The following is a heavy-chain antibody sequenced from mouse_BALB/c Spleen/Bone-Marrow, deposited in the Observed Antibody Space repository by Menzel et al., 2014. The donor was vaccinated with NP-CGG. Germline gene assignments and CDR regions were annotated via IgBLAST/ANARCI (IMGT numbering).Heavy chain of an antibody. D-gene: IGHD2-4*01. CDR1: GFTFSNYG. Sequence: EVQLQESGGDLVKPGGSLKLSCAASGFTFSNYGMSWVRQTPDKRLERVAPINSGGTYTYYPDSVKGRFTISRDNAKNTLYLQMSSLKTEDTAMYYCVRRESNMITTGYPMDYWGQGTSVTVSS. CDR2: INSGGTYT. J-gene: IGHJ4*01. V-gene: IGHV5-6*01. CDR3: VRRESNMITTGYPMDY.